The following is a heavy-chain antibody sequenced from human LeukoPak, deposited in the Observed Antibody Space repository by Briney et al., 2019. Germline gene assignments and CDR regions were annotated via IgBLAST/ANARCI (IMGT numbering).Heavy chain of an antibody. CDR2: ISGSSAYI. D-gene: IGHD2/OR15-2a*01. CDR1: GFTFSSYN. J-gene: IGHJ5*02. CDR3: VRIPNSANFPNWFDP. Sequence: PGGSLRLSCAASGFTFSSYNMNWVRQAPEKGLEWISSISGSSAYIYYAYSVKGRFTISRDNPKNSLYLQMNSLRADDTAVYYCVRIPNSANFPNWFDPWGQGTLVTVSS. V-gene: IGHV3-21*01.